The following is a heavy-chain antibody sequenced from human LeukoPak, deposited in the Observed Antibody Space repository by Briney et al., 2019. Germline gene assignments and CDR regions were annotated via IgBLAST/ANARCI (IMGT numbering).Heavy chain of an antibody. V-gene: IGHV1-46*01. CDR2: INPSGGST. J-gene: IGHJ4*02. D-gene: IGHD6-13*01. CDR1: GYTFTNYY. CDR3: ARDGAAADRTFDY. Sequence: ASVKVPCKASGYTFTNYYLYWVRQAPGQGPEWMGIINPSGGSTNYAQKFQGRVTMTRDTSTSTVYMELNNLRSEDTAVYYCARDGAAADRTFDYWGQGTLVTVPS.